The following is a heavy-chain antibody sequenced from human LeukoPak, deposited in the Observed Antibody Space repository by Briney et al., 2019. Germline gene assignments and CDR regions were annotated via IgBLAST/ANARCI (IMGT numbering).Heavy chain of an antibody. D-gene: IGHD1-26*01. CDR1: GFTFSDYY. J-gene: IGHJ4*02. CDR3: ARRRYSGSRDY. Sequence: GGSLRLSCAASGFTFSDYYMSRIRQAPGKGLEWVSYISSSGSTIYYADSVKGRFTISRDNAKNSLYLQMNSLRAEDTAVYYCARRRYSGSRDYWGQGTLVTVSS. CDR2: ISSSGSTI. V-gene: IGHV3-11*04.